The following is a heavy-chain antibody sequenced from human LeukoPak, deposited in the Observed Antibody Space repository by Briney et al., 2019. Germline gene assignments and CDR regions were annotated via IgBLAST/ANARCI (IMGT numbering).Heavy chain of an antibody. V-gene: IGHV4-34*01. Sequence: PSETLSLTCAVYGGSFSGYYWSWIRQPPGKGLEWIGEINHSGSTNYNPSLKSRVTISVDTSKNQFSLKLSSVTAADTAVYYCARAPYRRLAVADAFDIWGQGTMVTVSS. CDR2: INHSGST. J-gene: IGHJ3*02. CDR3: ARAPYRRLAVADAFDI. D-gene: IGHD6-19*01. CDR1: GGSFSGYY.